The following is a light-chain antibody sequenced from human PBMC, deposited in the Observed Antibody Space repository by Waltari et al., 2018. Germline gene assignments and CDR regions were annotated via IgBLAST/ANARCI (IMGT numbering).Light chain of an antibody. CDR1: SSDVGTNNR. J-gene: IGLJ1*01. CDR3: CFYTSRFYV. Sequence: QSALTQPPSVSGNPGQSVTISCTGTSSDVGTNNRVSWYQQSPGSAPKLLIYEVTNRPSGVPDRFSGTKSGNTASLTISGLQAEDEADYYCCFYTSRFYVFGPGTKVTVL. V-gene: IGLV2-18*01. CDR2: EVT.